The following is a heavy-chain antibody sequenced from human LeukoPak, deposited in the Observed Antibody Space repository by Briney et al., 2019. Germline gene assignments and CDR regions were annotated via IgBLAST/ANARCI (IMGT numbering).Heavy chain of an antibody. Sequence: GESLKISCKGSGYRFSNYWIGWVCQMPGKGLEWMGVIYPGDSDTRYSPSFQGQVTISADKSISTAYLQWSSLKASDTAMYYCARHSAYYDILTGYSTYYFDYWGQGTLVTVSS. CDR1: GYRFSNYW. D-gene: IGHD3-9*01. CDR3: ARHSAYYDILTGYSTYYFDY. V-gene: IGHV5-51*01. CDR2: IYPGDSDT. J-gene: IGHJ4*02.